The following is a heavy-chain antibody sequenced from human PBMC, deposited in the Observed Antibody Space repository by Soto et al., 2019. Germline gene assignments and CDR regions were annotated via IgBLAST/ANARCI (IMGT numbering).Heavy chain of an antibody. J-gene: IGHJ4*02. D-gene: IGHD5-18*01. CDR2: ISGSGGST. V-gene: IGHV3-23*01. Sequence: EVQLLESGGGLVQPGGSLRLSCAASGFTFSSYAMSWVRQAPGKGLEWVSAISGSGGSTYYADSVKGRFTISRDNSKNXXYXQXXSLRAEDTALYYGTKDRTNPSKTNRGYSYGAIFDYWGRGTLVTVSS. CDR3: TKDRTNPSKTNRGYSYGAIFDY. CDR1: GFTFSSYA.